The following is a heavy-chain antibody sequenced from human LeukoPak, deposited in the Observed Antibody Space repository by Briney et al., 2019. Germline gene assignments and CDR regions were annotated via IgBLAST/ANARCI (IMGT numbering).Heavy chain of an antibody. CDR2: INHSGST. J-gene: IGHJ4*02. CDR3: ARGRDLY. V-gene: IGHV4-34*01. Sequence: PSETLSLTCAVYGGSFSGYYSTWIRQPPGRGLEWIGEINHSGSTNYNPSLKSRVTISVDTSKSQFSLKLNSVTAADTAMYYCARGRDLYWGQGTLVTVSS. CDR1: GGSFSGYY.